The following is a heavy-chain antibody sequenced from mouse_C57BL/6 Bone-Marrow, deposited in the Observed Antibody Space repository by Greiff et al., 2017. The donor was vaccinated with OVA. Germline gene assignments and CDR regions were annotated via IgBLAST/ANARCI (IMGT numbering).Heavy chain of an antibody. CDR3: TTYRYSCFDY. CDR2: IDPENGDT. V-gene: IGHV14-4*01. Sequence: EVQLVESGAELVRPGASVKLSCTASGFNIKDDYMHWVKQRPEQGLEWIGWIDPENGDTEYASKFQGKATITADTSSNTAYLQLSSLTSEDTAVYYCTTYRYSCFDYWGQGTTLTVSS. D-gene: IGHD1-1*01. CDR1: GFNIKDDY. J-gene: IGHJ2*01.